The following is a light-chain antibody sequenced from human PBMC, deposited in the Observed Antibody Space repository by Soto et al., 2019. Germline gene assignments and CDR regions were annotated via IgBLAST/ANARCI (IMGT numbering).Light chain of an antibody. J-gene: IGKJ1*01. V-gene: IGKV1-5*03. CDR3: KQYNSYWT. CDR1: QSISSW. Sequence: DIQMTQSPSTLSASVGDRVTITCRASQSISSWLAWYQQKPGKAPKLLIYKASSLESGVPSRFSGSGSGTEFTLTISRLQPDDFATYYCKQYNSYWTFGQGTKVEIK. CDR2: KAS.